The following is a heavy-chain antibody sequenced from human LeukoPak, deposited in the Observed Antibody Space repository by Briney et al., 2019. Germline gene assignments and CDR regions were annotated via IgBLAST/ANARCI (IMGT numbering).Heavy chain of an antibody. D-gene: IGHD2-15*01. Sequence: GGSLRLSCAASGFTFDDHGMSWVRQVPGKGLEWVSGINWNGGRTVYADSVKGRFTISRDNAKNSLYLQMNSLRAEDTAFYYCARGYCSGGSCYKGGAFDIWGQGTMVTVSS. CDR1: GFTFDDHG. CDR3: ARGYCSGGSCYKGGAFDI. CDR2: INWNGGRT. V-gene: IGHV3-20*04. J-gene: IGHJ3*02.